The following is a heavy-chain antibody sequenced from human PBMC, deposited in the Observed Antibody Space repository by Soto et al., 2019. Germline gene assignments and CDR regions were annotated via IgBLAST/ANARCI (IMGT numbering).Heavy chain of an antibody. CDR3: AIDLVSGMDV. CDR2: IYSGGST. V-gene: IGHV3-53*04. J-gene: IGHJ6*02. Sequence: EVQLVESGGGLVQPGGSLRLSCAASGFTVSSNYMSWVRQAPGKGLEWVSVIYSGGSTYYADSVKGRFTIPRHNSKNTLYLQLNSLRAEDTAVYYCAIDLVSGMDVWGQGTTVTVSS. CDR1: GFTVSSNY.